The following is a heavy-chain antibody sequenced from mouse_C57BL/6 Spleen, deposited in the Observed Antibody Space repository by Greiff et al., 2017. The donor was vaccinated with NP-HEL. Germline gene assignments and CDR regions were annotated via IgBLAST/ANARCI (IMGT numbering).Heavy chain of an antibody. V-gene: IGHV3-6*01. Sequence: EVQLQESGPGLVKPSQSLSLTCSVTGYSITSGYYWNWIRQFPGNKLEWMGYISYDGSNNYNPPLKNRISITRDTSKNQFFLKLNSVTTGDTATSYCARGDGYYGMDYWGQGTSVTVSS. CDR1: GYSITSGYY. D-gene: IGHD2-3*01. CDR3: ARGDGYYGMDY. J-gene: IGHJ4*01. CDR2: ISYDGSN.